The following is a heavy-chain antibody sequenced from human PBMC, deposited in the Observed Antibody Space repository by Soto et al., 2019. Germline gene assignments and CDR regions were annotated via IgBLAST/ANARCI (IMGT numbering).Heavy chain of an antibody. CDR3: ARRSCSSTFDY. D-gene: IGHD6-6*01. V-gene: IGHV3-23*01. CDR2: ISGSDDST. J-gene: IGHJ4*02. Sequence: EVQLLESGGGLVQPGESLRLSCAASGFTFSSYAMSWVRQAPGKGLEWVSVISGSDDSTYYADSVKGRFTISRDNSKNTMYLQMTRLRAEDTAVYYCARRSCSSTFDYWGQGTLVTVSS. CDR1: GFTFSSYA.